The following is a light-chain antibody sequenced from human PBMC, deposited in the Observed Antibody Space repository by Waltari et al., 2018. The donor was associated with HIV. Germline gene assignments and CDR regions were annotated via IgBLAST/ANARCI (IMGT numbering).Light chain of an antibody. CDR3: QSYDSSLSGWV. CDR2: GNS. J-gene: IGLJ3*02. CDR1: SSNIGATYD. V-gene: IGLV1-40*01. Sequence: QSVLTQPPSVSGAPGQRVTISCTGSSSNIGATYDVHWYQPLPGTAPNLLIFGNSNRPSGVPDRFSGSKSGTSASLAITGLQAEDEADYYCQSYDSSLSGWVFGGGTKLTVL.